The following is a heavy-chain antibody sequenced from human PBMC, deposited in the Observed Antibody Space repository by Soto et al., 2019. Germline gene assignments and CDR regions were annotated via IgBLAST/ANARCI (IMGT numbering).Heavy chain of an antibody. D-gene: IGHD3-22*01. Sequence: ASVKVSCKASGYTFTTSGISWVRQAPGQGLEWMGWITPYNGNTNYIQKLQDRVTMTTDTSTSTAYMELRSLRSDDTAVYYCARLDYDRTGALDYWGQGTLVTVSS. CDR3: ARLDYDRTGALDY. V-gene: IGHV1-18*01. CDR1: GYTFTTSG. J-gene: IGHJ4*02. CDR2: ITPYNGNT.